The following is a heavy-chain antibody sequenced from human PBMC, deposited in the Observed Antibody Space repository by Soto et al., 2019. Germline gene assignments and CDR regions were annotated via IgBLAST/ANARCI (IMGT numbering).Heavy chain of an antibody. D-gene: IGHD4-17*01. Sequence: GSLRLPCAASGFTFSSYSLPRVRQAPGQGPEWVAVITFEGSNKYYADSVKGRFTISRDNSKNTLYLQMNSLRAEDTAVYYCAKPRGYDYGDFLDYWGQGTLVTVSS. CDR1: GFTFSSYS. CDR2: ITFEGSNK. J-gene: IGHJ4*02. CDR3: AKPRGYDYGDFLDY. V-gene: IGHV3-30*18.